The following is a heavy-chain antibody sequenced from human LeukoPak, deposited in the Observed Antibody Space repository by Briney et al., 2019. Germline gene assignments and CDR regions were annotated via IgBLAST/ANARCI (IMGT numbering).Heavy chain of an antibody. CDR1: GGSINNYY. J-gene: IGHJ2*01. CDR3: ASGALGIVWSFDL. V-gene: IGHV4-4*07. CDR2: LYTSGST. D-gene: IGHD2-21*01. Sequence: SETLSLTCAVSGGSINNYYWSWIRQPAGKGLEWIGRLYTSGSTNYNPSLKSRVTMSVDTSKNQFSLKLSSVTAADTAVYYWASGALGIVWSFDLWGRGTLVTVSS.